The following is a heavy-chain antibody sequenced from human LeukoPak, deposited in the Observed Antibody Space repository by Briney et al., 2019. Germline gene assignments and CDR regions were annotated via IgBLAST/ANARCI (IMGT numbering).Heavy chain of an antibody. CDR3: ARGISSGWSRAVGY. Sequence: SETLSLTCTVSGCSISSSSYYWGWIRQPPGKGLEWIGYIYYSGSTNYNPSLKSRVTISVDTSKNQFSLKLSSVTAADTAVYYCARGISSGWSRAVGYWGQGTLVTVSS. D-gene: IGHD6-19*01. CDR1: GCSISSSSYY. V-gene: IGHV4-61*05. CDR2: IYYSGST. J-gene: IGHJ4*02.